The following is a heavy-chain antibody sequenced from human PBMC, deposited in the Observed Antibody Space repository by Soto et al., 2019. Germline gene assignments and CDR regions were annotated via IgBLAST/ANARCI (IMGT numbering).Heavy chain of an antibody. D-gene: IGHD1-1*01. CDR1: GGTFSSYA. J-gene: IGHJ6*02. Sequence: SVKVSCKASGGTFSSYAISWVRQAPGQGLEWMGGIIPIFGTANYAQKFQGRVTITADESTSTAYMELSSLRSEDTAVYYCARGDWNGYYYYYGMDVWGQGTTVTVSS. CDR3: ARGDWNGYYYYYGMDV. CDR2: IIPIFGTA. V-gene: IGHV1-69*13.